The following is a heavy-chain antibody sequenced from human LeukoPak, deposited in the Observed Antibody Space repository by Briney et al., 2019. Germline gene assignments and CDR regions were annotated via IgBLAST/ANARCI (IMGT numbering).Heavy chain of an antibody. CDR1: GFPFSSSA. V-gene: IGHV3-66*01. CDR3: TLVPPNP. Sequence: GGSLRLSCAASGFPFSSSAMSWVCQAPGKGLEWVSVIYSGGSTYYADSVKGRFTISRDNSKNMLYLQMNSLRAEDTAVYYCTLVPPNPWGQGTLVTVSS. D-gene: IGHD2-2*01. J-gene: IGHJ5*02. CDR2: IYSGGST.